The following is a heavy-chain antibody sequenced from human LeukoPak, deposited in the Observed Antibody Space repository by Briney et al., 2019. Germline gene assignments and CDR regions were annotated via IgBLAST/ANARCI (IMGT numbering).Heavy chain of an antibody. Sequence: SQTLSLTCAISGDSVSSNSAAWNWIRQSPSRGLEWLGRTYYRSKWYNDYAVSVKSRITINPDTSKNQFSLQLNSVTPEDTAVYYCARDPVASRFLGRGEPVNWFDPWGQGTLVTVSS. J-gene: IGHJ5*02. D-gene: IGHD3-3*01. CDR1: GDSVSSNSAA. V-gene: IGHV6-1*01. CDR2: TYYRSKWYN. CDR3: ARDPVASRFLGRGEPVNWFDP.